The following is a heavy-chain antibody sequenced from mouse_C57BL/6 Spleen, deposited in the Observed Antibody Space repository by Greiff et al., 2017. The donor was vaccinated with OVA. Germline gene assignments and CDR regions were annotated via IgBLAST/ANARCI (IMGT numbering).Heavy chain of an antibody. CDR3: ARSKFYSGAMDY. CDR1: GYTFTSYW. CDR2: IDPSDSET. Sequence: QVQLQQPGAELVRPGSSVKLSCKASGYTFTSYWMHWVKQRPIQGLEWIGNIDPSDSETHYNQQFKDQATVTVDKASSTAYMQLSSLTSEDSAVYYCARSKFYSGAMDYWGQGTSVTVSS. D-gene: IGHD3-1*01. J-gene: IGHJ4*01. V-gene: IGHV1-52*01.